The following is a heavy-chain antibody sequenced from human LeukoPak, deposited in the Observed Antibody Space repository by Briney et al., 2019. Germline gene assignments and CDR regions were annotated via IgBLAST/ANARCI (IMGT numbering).Heavy chain of an antibody. CDR1: GGSISSYY. V-gene: IGHV4-59*01. J-gene: IGHJ6*03. CDR2: IYYSGST. CDR3: ARVGGVVPAAWAYNYYMDV. Sequence: PSESLSLTCTVSGGSISSYYWSWIRQPPGKGLEWIGYIYYSGSTNYNPSLKSRVTISVDTSKNQFSLKLSSVTAADTAVYYCARVGGVVPAAWAYNYYMDVWGKGTTVTVSS. D-gene: IGHD2-2*01.